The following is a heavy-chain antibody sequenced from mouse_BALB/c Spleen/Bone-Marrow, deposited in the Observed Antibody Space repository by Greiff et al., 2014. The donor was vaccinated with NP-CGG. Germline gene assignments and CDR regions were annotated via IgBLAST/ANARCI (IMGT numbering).Heavy chain of an antibody. CDR3: AIYCYGSSGFAY. J-gene: IGHJ3*01. CDR2: IDPANGNT. D-gene: IGHD1-1*01. Sequence: DVKLQESGAELVKPGASVKLSCAASGFNIKDTYMHWVKQRPEQGLEWIERIDPANGNTKYDPKFQGKATITADTSSNTAYLQLSSLASEDTAVYHCAIYCYGSSGFAYWGQGTLVTVSA. CDR1: GFNIKDTY. V-gene: IGHV14-3*02.